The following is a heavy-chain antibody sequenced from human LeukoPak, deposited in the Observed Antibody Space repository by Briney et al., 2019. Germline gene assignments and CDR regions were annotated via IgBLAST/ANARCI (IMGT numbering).Heavy chain of an antibody. V-gene: IGHV3-33*01. Sequence: GGSLRLSCAASGFTFSSYGMHWVRQAPGKGLEWVAVIWYDGSNKYYADSVKGRFTISRDNSKSTLYLQVNSLRAEDTAVYYCAGEDTTNDYWGQGTLVTVSS. J-gene: IGHJ4*02. CDR2: IWYDGSNK. CDR1: GFTFSSYG. CDR3: AGEDTTNDY. D-gene: IGHD1-1*01.